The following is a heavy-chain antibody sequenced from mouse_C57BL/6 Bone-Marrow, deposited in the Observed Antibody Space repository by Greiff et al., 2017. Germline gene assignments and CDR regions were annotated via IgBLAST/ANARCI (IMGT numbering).Heavy chain of an antibody. Sequence: EVKLVESGGGLVKPGGSLKLSCAASGFTFSDYGMHWVRQAPEKGLEWVAYISSGSSTIYYADTVKGRFTISRDNAKNTLFLQRTSLRSEDTAMYYCARLFAYWGQGTLVTVSA. CDR2: ISSGSSTI. CDR1: GFTFSDYG. CDR3: ARLFAY. V-gene: IGHV5-17*01. J-gene: IGHJ3*01.